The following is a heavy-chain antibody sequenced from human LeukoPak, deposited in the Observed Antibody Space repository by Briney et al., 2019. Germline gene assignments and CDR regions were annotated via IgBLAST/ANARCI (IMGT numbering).Heavy chain of an antibody. Sequence: ASVKVSCKASGGTFSSYAISWVRQAPGQGLEWMGRIIPILGIANYAQKFQGRVTITADKSTSTAYMELSSLRSEDTAVYYCASESVDIVATNHFDYWGQGTLVTVSS. CDR2: IIPILGIA. V-gene: IGHV1-69*04. CDR1: GGTFSSYA. CDR3: ASESVDIVATNHFDY. J-gene: IGHJ4*02. D-gene: IGHD5-12*01.